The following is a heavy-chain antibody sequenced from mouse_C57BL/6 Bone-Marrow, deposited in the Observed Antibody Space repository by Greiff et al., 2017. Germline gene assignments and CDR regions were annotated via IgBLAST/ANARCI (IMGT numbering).Heavy chain of an antibody. Sequence: QVQLQQPGAELVKPGASVKMSCKASGYTFTSYWLTWVKQRPGQGLEWIGDIYPGSGSTNSNEKFKSKATLAVDTSSSTAYMQLSSLTSEDSAVYYCARSAYDIRRGFYYAMDYWGQGTSVTVSS. CDR2: IYPGSGST. D-gene: IGHD2-12*01. CDR3: ARSAYDIRRGFYYAMDY. V-gene: IGHV1-55*01. J-gene: IGHJ4*01. CDR1: GYTFTSYW.